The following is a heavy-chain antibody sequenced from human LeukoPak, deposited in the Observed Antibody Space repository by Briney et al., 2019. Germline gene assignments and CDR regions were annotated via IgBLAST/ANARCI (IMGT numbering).Heavy chain of an antibody. CDR1: GFTFHPYS. J-gene: IGHJ4*02. CDR3: ARHGPNGDRDF. Sequence: GGSLRLSCGASGFTFHPYSMNWVRQAPGKGLQWVSYIESYSRIIHYADSVKGRFTISIDDAKNSLFLQMNSLRAEDTGIYYCARHGPNGDRDFWGQGSLVTVSS. CDR2: IESYSRII. D-gene: IGHD4-17*01. V-gene: IGHV3-48*01.